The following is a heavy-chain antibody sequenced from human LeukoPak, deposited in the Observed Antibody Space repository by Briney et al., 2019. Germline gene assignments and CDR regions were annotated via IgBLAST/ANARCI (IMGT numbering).Heavy chain of an antibody. CDR3: AREGGYDPFEY. CDR2: INTDGSSA. Sequence: GWCLRLSRAASLITLSYYLMHWVRPAPGKGLAWVSRINTDGSSASYADSVKGRFTISRDNAKNTLYLQMDSLRAEDTALYYCAREGGYDPFEYWGQGTLVTVSS. V-gene: IGHV3-74*01. CDR1: LITLSYYL. J-gene: IGHJ4*02. D-gene: IGHD5-12*01.